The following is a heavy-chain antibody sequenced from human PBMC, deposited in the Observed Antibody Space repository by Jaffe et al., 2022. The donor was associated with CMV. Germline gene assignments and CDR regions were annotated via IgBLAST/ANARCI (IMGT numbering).Heavy chain of an antibody. CDR1: GFTFSSYE. J-gene: IGHJ3*02. CDR2: ISSSGSTI. D-gene: IGHD2-8*02. V-gene: IGHV3-48*03. CDR3: ARSYWGLDAFDI. Sequence: EVQLVESGGGLVQPGGSLRLSCAASGFTFSSYEMNWVRQAPGKGLEWVSYISSSGSTIYYADSVKGRFTISRDNAKNSLYLQMNSLRAEDTAVYYCARSYWGLDAFDIWGQGTMVTVSS.